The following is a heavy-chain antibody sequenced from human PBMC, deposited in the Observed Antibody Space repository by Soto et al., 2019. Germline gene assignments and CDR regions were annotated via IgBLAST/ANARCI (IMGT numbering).Heavy chain of an antibody. D-gene: IGHD6-19*01. J-gene: IGHJ4*02. Sequence: GGSLRLSCAASGFTFDNCAMSWVRQAPGKGLEWILGISGSGGSTYYADSVKGRFTISRDNSKNTVYPQMNSLRADDTAVYYCAKGKTSGWYYSDFWGQGTLVTVSS. CDR1: GFTFDNCA. V-gene: IGHV3-23*01. CDR3: AKGKTSGWYYSDF. CDR2: ISGSGGST.